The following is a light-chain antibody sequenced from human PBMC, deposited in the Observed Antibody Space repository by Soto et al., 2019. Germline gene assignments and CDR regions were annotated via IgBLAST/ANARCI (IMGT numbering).Light chain of an antibody. CDR1: QSVSSNY. Sequence: EIVLTQSPGTLSLSPGERGTLSCRASQSVSSNYLAWYQQKPGQAPRLLIYSAFSSATGIPDRFSGSGSGTDFTLTISRLEPEDFAVYYCQYSGSSPWTFGQGTKVEIK. J-gene: IGKJ1*01. V-gene: IGKV3-20*01. CDR3: QYSGSSPWT. CDR2: SAF.